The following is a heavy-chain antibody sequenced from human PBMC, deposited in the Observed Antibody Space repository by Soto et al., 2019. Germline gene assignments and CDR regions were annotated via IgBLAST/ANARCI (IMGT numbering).Heavy chain of an antibody. J-gene: IGHJ4*02. D-gene: IGHD3-3*01. CDR2: IIPHFGAG. CDR3: AKARGVRMTAFDN. CDR1: GDSFSNSA. Sequence: QVQLVQSGAEVKKPGSSMKVSCKVSGDSFSNSAISWVRQAPGQGLEWMGGIIPHFGAGDSAQKFQGRVTITADGSTTTVYMELANLRHEDTALYFCAKARGVRMTAFDNWGQGTLVTVSS. V-gene: IGHV1-69*01.